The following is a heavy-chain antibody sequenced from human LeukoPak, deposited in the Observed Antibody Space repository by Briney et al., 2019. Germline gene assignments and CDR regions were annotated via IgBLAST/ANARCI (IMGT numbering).Heavy chain of an antibody. D-gene: IGHD1-1*01. J-gene: IGHJ4*02. CDR3: ARRNWNRIFYFDN. V-gene: IGHV3-7*05. CDR1: GFTFSSYW. CDR2: IKEDGRET. Sequence: PGGSLRLSCATSGFTFSSYWMSWVRQTPEKGLEWVANIKEDGRETFYVDSVKGRFTISRDNAKNSLYLRMNSLRVEDTAVYYCARRNWNRIFYFDNWGQGTLVTVSS.